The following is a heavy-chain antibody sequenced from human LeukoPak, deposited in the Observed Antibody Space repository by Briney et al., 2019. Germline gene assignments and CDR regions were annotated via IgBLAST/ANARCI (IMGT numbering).Heavy chain of an antibody. CDR3: TTGTEQQWLSLDH. J-gene: IGHJ5*02. Sequence: GGSLRLSCVASGFTLKDAWMSWVRQAPGKGLEWVGRIRSKADGGTIDYAAPVKGRFSISRDDSKNTLYLQMNSLKTEDTAVYYCTTGTEQQWLSLDHWGQGTLVTVSS. CDR1: GFTLKDAW. CDR2: IRSKADGGTI. D-gene: IGHD6-19*01. V-gene: IGHV3-15*01.